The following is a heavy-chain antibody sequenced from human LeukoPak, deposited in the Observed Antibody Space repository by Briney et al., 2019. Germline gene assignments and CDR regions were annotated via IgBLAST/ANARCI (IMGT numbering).Heavy chain of an antibody. Sequence: PGGSLRLSCAASGFIFSSYAMSWVRQAPGKGLEWVSGISGSGGSTYYADSVKGRFTISRDNPKNTLYLQMNSLRAEDTAVYYCAKGNIVVVSTWVYFDYWGQGTLVTVSS. J-gene: IGHJ4*02. D-gene: IGHD2-21*01. CDR3: AKGNIVVVSTWVYFDY. CDR2: ISGSGGST. V-gene: IGHV3-23*01. CDR1: GFIFSSYA.